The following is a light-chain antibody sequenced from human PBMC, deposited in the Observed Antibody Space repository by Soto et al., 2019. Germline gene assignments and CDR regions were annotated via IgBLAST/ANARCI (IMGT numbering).Light chain of an antibody. CDR2: DAS. V-gene: IGKV3-11*01. Sequence: EIVLTQSPATLSLSLGERATLSCRASQNINTYLVWYQQKAGQAPRLLIYDASKRATGIPDRFSGSGSGTDFTLTISSLAPEDFALYYCQQRGSWHRVFGGGTKVDIK. J-gene: IGKJ4*01. CDR3: QQRGSWHRV. CDR1: QNINTY.